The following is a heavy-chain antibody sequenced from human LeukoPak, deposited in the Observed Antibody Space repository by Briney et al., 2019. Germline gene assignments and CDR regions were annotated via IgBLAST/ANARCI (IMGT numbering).Heavy chain of an antibody. CDR1: GYTFTSYG. CDR2: ISAYNGNT. Sequence: ASVKVSCKASGYTFTSYGISWVRQAPGQGLEWMGWISAYNGNTNYAQKLQGRVTMTTDTSTSTAYMELRSLRSDDTAVYYCARVRGNSGSLKGSRVQYYFDYWGQGTLVTVSS. CDR3: ARVRGNSGSLKGSRVQYYFDY. D-gene: IGHD1-26*01. V-gene: IGHV1-18*01. J-gene: IGHJ4*02.